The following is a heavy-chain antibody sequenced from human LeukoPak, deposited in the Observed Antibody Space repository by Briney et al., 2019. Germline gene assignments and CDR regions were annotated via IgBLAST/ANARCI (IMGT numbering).Heavy chain of an antibody. CDR3: ARVRGSGYYYLPFDS. D-gene: IGHD3-22*01. J-gene: IGHJ4*02. CDR2: VHHSGNT. V-gene: IGHV4-38-2*02. Sequence: PSETLSLTCSASGFSVSSGNYWGWIRQPPGRGLERIGNVHHSGNTYYNTSLRSRVTLSLDTSRNQFSLSLTSVTAADTAVYFCARVRGSGYYYLPFDSWGRGALVTVSS. CDR1: GFSVSSGNY.